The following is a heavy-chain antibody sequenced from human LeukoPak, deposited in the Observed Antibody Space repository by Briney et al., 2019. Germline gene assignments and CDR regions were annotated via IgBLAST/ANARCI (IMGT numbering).Heavy chain of an antibody. D-gene: IGHD3-9*01. CDR3: ARGGYYDILTGYDEDY. CDR1: GFTFSSYS. J-gene: IGHJ4*02. Sequence: GGSLILSCAASGFTFSSYSMNWVRQAPGKGLEWVSSISGSSTYIHYADSLKGRFTISRDNAKNSLYLQMNSLRAEDTAVYYCARGGYYDILTGYDEDYWGQGTLVTVSS. CDR2: ISGSSTYI. V-gene: IGHV3-21*01.